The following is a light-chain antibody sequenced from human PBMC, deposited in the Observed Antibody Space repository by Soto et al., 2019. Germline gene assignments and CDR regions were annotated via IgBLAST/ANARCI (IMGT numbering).Light chain of an antibody. CDR2: EVS. J-gene: IGLJ2*01. Sequence: QSVLTQPASVSGSPGQSITISCTGTSSDVGAYNYVSWYQQHPGKAPKLMIFEVSDRPSGVSNRFSGSKSGNTASLTISGLQAXDXAXYYCSSYTSSNTLVFGGGTKLTVL. CDR3: SSYTSSNTLV. V-gene: IGLV2-14*01. CDR1: SSDVGAYNY.